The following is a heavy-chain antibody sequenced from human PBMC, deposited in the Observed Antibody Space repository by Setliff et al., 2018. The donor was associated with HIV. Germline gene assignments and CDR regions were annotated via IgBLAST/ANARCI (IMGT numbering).Heavy chain of an antibody. V-gene: IGHV7-4-1*02. CDR1: GYIFTNDP. CDR3: AREFLLGDLSFPAN. Sequence: ASVKVSCKASGYIFTNDPMNWVRQAPGQGLEWMGWVNTKTGNPTYAQDFTGRFVFSLDTSVNTAYLEISGLKIEDTAVYFCAREFLLGDLSFPANWGQGTLVTVTS. J-gene: IGHJ4*02. D-gene: IGHD3-16*02. CDR2: VNTKTGNP.